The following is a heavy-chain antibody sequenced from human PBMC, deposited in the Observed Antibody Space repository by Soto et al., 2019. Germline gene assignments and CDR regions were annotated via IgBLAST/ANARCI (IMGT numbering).Heavy chain of an antibody. CDR3: ERRGGDYFDY. Sequence: EVQLLESGGGLVQPGGSLRLSCAASGFTFSNYAMTWVRQAPGKGLEWVSAISGSGDSTFYADSVKGRFTISGDNSKNTPYLQMNSLRAEDTAVYYCERRGGDYFDYWGQGTLVTVSS. V-gene: IGHV3-23*01. D-gene: IGHD3-10*01. J-gene: IGHJ4*02. CDR2: ISGSGDST. CDR1: GFTFSNYA.